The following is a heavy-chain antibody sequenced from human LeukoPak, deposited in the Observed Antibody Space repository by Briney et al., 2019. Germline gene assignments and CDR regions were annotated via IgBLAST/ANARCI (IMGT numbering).Heavy chain of an antibody. CDR1: GFTFSGSA. D-gene: IGHD3-10*01. CDR2: IRSKTNDYAT. Sequence: GGSLRLSCAASGFTFSGSAMHWVRQASGKGLEWVGRIRSKTNDYATAYAASVKGRFTISRDDSKNAAYLQMNSLKTEDTAVYYCTAGDMVRGVIMTFDYWGQGTLVTVSS. J-gene: IGHJ4*02. CDR3: TAGDMVRGVIMTFDY. V-gene: IGHV3-73*01.